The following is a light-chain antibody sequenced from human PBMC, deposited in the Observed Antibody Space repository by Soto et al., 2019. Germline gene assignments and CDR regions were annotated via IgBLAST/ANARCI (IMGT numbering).Light chain of an antibody. J-gene: IGKJ1*01. V-gene: IGKV3-15*01. CDR1: QSLSFN. Sequence: NVLTQSPGTLSLSPGQRATLSCRASQSLSFNLAWYQQKPGQAPRLLIYAASTRATGIPARFSGSGSGTEFTLTISSLQSEDFAVYYCQQYYRWPQTFGQGTKVDIK. CDR2: AAS. CDR3: QQYYRWPQT.